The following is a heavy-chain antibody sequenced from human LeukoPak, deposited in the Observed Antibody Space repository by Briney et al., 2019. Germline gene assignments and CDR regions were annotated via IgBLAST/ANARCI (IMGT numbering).Heavy chain of an antibody. D-gene: IGHD3-22*01. J-gene: IGHJ4*02. CDR2: ISGSGDNT. CDR1: GFTFNSYA. CDR3: AKGSYYDSSGSFYFDY. Sequence: PGGSLRLSCEAPGFTFNSYAMSGVRQAPGKGLEWVSGISGSGDNTYYAESVKGGFTISRDNSKNTLYVQVNSLGTEDTAAYYCAKGSYYDSSGSFYFDYWGQGTLVTVSS. V-gene: IGHV3-23*01.